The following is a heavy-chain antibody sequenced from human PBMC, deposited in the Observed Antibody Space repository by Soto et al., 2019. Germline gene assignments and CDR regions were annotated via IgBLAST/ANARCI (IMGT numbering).Heavy chain of an antibody. CDR1: GFTFSSYG. V-gene: IGHV3-33*01. D-gene: IGHD7-27*01. Sequence: QVQLVESGGGVVQPGRSLRLSCAASGFTFSSYGMHWVRQAPGKGLEWMAVIWYDGNSKDYGDSVRGRFTVSRDNSKNTFYLQMDSLRAEDTAVYYCARDSSSGEGFDFWGQGTLVTVSS. J-gene: IGHJ4*02. CDR2: IWYDGNSK. CDR3: ARDSSSGEGFDF.